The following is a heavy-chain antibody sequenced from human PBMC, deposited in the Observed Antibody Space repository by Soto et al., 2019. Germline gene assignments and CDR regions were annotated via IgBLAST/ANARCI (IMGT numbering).Heavy chain of an antibody. CDR1: GSTFITYW. J-gene: IGHJ4*02. CDR2: INSDGTKT. CDR3: ARGLASGDY. V-gene: IGHV3-74*01. Sequence: GGSLRLSCAASGSTFITYWMHWVRQAPGKGLVWVSRINSDGTKTNYAQNFKGRITISRDTSTSTVYMDLSSLRSEDTAVYYCARGLASGDYWGQGTLVTVSS. D-gene: IGHD6-6*01.